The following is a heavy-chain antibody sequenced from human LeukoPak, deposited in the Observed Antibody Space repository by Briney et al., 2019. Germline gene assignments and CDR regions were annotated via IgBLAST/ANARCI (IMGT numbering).Heavy chain of an antibody. D-gene: IGHD1-26*01. CDR2: IKNKTNGGTT. V-gene: IGHV3-15*01. Sequence: GGSLRLSCAASGFTLSNAYMSWVRQAPGKGLEWVGRIKNKTNGGTTDYAAPVKGRFTISRDDSKNTLYLQMNSLKTEDTAVYYCTTTIVGVTTWFDPWGQGTPVIVSS. J-gene: IGHJ5*02. CDR1: GFTLSNAY. CDR3: TTTIVGVTTWFDP.